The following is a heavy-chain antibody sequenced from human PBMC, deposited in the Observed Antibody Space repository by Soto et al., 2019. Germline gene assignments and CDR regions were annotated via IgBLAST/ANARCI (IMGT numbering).Heavy chain of an antibody. V-gene: IGHV1-46*01. J-gene: IGHJ6*02. Sequence: GASVKVSCKASGYTFTSYYMHWVRQAPGQGLEWMGIINPSGGSTSYAQKFQGRVTMTRDTSTSTVYMELSSLRSEDTAGYYCARDRAYYDSSGYYPEYYYGMDVWGQGTTVT. CDR1: GYTFTSYY. CDR3: ARDRAYYDSSGYYPEYYYGMDV. CDR2: INPSGGST. D-gene: IGHD3-22*01.